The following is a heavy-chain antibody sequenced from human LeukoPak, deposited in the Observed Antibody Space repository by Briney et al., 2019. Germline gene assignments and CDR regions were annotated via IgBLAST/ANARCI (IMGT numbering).Heavy chain of an antibody. CDR3: AKMAAVRRVVWWDRYYFDY. D-gene: IGHD6-25*01. J-gene: IGHJ4*02. V-gene: IGHV3-74*01. CDR1: GFTFSTYW. CDR2: INNDGSST. Sequence: PGGSLRLSCAASGFTFSTYWMHWVRQAPGRGLVWVSRINNDGSSTNYADSVKGRFTISRDNTKNTLYLQMNSLRAEDTAVYYCAKMAAVRRVVWWDRYYFDYWGQGTLVTVSS.